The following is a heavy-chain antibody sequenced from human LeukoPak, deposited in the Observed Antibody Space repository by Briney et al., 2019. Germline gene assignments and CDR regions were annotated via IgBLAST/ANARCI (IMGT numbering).Heavy chain of an antibody. V-gene: IGHV3-7*01. D-gene: IGHD6-19*01. CDR3: ARIYSSGWYRDY. J-gene: IGHJ4*02. Sequence: GGSLRLSCAASGFTFNTYTMNWVRQAPGKGLEWVANIKQDGSEKYYVDSVKGRFTISRDNAKNSLYLQMNSLRAEDTAVYYCARIYSSGWYRDYWGQGTLVTVSS. CDR1: GFTFNTYT. CDR2: IKQDGSEK.